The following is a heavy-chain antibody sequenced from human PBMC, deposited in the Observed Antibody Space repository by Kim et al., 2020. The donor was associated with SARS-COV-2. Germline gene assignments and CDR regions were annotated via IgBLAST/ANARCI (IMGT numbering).Heavy chain of an antibody. CDR1: DDLIGNYY. V-gene: IGHV4-59*08. J-gene: IGHJ6*03. CDR2: VYHSGGN. CDR3: ARQIGYYMDV. D-gene: IGHD6-13*01. Sequence: SETLSLTCIVSDDLIGNYYWSWIRQPPGKGLEWIGYVYHSGGNTYNPSLQSRVSMSVDMSKKRFSLKLSSVTAADTAIYFCARQIGYYMDVWGKGTTVTVSS.